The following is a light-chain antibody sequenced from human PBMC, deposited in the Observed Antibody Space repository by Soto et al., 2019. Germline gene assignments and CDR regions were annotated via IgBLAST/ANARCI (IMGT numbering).Light chain of an antibody. Sequence: SALTQPASVSGSPGQSITISCTGTSSDIGAYNSVSWYQQHPGKAPKLIVFQVSFRPSAVSDRFSGSKSDNTASLTISGLQTEDEADYYCLSYTTSGTFVFGPGTKVTVL. V-gene: IGLV2-14*01. CDR3: LSYTTSGTFV. CDR1: SSDIGAYNS. CDR2: QVS. J-gene: IGLJ1*01.